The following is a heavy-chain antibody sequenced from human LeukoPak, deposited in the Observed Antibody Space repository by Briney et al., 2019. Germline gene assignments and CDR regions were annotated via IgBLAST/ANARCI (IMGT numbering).Heavy chain of an antibody. D-gene: IGHD2-2*01. Sequence: SETLSLTCAVYGVSFSGYYWSWIRQPPGKGLEWIGEINHSGSTNYNPSLKSRVTISVDTSKNQFSLKLSSVTAADTAVYYCARSGYVGYCSSTSCSRAHDYWGQGTLVTVSS. V-gene: IGHV4-34*01. CDR3: ARSGYVGYCSSTSCSRAHDY. J-gene: IGHJ4*02. CDR1: GVSFSGYY. CDR2: INHSGST.